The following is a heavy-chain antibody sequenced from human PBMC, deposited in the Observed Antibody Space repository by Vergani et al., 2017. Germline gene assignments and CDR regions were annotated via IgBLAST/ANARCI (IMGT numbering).Heavy chain of an antibody. CDR1: GFSLSTSGMC. J-gene: IGHJ4*02. Sequence: QVTLRESGPALVKPTQTLRLTCTFSGFSLSTSGMCVSWIRQPPGKALEWLALIDWDDDKYYSTSLKTRLTISKDTSKNQVVLTMTNMDPVDTATYYCARSTGRSGXLWFGEPDPYYFDYWGQGTLVTVSS. CDR3: ARSTGRSGXLWFGEPDPYYFDY. CDR2: IDWDDDK. V-gene: IGHV2-70*01. D-gene: IGHD3-10*01.